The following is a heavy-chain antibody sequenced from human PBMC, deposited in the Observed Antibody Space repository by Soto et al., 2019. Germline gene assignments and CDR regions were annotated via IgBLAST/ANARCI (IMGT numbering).Heavy chain of an antibody. CDR1: GFTFSDHY. Sequence: QVQLVESGGGLVKPGGSLRLSCAASGFTFSDHYMSWIRQAPGKGLEWLSYISSSGTTISYGDSVRGRFTISRDNAKNSLFLQMNSLRAEDTAIYSCARDPFGYYGMDVWGQGTTVTVSS. CDR3: ARDPFGYYGMDV. D-gene: IGHD3-16*01. J-gene: IGHJ6*02. V-gene: IGHV3-11*01. CDR2: ISSSGTTI.